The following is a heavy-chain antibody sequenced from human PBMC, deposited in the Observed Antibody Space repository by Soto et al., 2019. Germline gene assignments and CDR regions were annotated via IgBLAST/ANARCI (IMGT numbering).Heavy chain of an antibody. CDR1: GDSISSDNW. Sequence: QVQLQESGPGLVKPSGTLSLICDVSGDSISSDNWWTWVRQPPEKGLEWIGEIYHSGSTNYNPSLKSRVTISIDKSKNQFSLKLSSVTAADTAVYYCARITVTGHYGMDVWGQGTTVTVSS. J-gene: IGHJ6*02. CDR2: IYHSGST. CDR3: ARITVTGHYGMDV. V-gene: IGHV4-4*02. D-gene: IGHD4-17*01.